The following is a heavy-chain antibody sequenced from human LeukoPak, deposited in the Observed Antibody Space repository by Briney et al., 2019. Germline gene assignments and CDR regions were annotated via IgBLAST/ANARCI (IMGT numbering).Heavy chain of an antibody. CDR2: ISPDGNIE. CDR3: AKINNDDDY. J-gene: IGHJ4*02. D-gene: IGHD1/OR15-1a*01. V-gene: IGHV3-30*18. CDR1: GFTFTTFG. Sequence: QSGGSLRLSCAASGFTFTTFGIHWVRQAPGKGLEWVAAISPDGNIEYYTDSVKGRFTISRDNSKNMMYLQMNSLRGEDSAVYYCAKINNDDDYWGQGTLVTVSS.